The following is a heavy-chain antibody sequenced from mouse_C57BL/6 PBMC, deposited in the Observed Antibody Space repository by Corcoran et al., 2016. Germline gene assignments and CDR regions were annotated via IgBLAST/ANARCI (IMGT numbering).Heavy chain of an antibody. CDR2: IYPRDGST. CDR1: GYTFTSYD. CDR3: ARRRNYYDYDAGYYFDY. D-gene: IGHD2-4*01. J-gene: IGHJ2*01. V-gene: IGHV1-85*01. Sequence: QVQLQQSGPELVKPGASVKLSCKASGYTFTSYDINWVKQRPGQGLEWIGWIYPRDGSTKYNEKFKGKATLTVDTSSSTAYMELHSLTSEDSAVYFCARRRNYYDYDAGYYFDYWGQGTTLTVSS.